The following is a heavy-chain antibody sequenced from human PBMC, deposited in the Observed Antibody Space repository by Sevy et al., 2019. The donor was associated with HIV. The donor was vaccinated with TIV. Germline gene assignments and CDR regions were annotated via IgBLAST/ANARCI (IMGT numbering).Heavy chain of an antibody. J-gene: IGHJ3*02. D-gene: IGHD3-22*01. Sequence: ASVKVSCKASGYTFTDYFMHWVRQAPGQGLEWMGWINPNSGGTNYAQRFRGRVTMTRDTSISTTYMELSRLKSDDTAVYYCASLSGYYYDSSRYYNTDAFDIWGQGTMVTVSS. CDR1: GYTFTDYF. CDR2: INPNSGGT. CDR3: ASLSGYYYDSSRYYNTDAFDI. V-gene: IGHV1-2*02.